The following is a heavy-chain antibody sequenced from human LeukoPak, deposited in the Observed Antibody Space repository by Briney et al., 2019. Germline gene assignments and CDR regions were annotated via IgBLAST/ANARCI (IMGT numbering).Heavy chain of an antibody. J-gene: IGHJ4*02. V-gene: IGHV3-33*01. D-gene: IGHD1-1*01. CDR3: ARGDKTGPFHY. Sequence: GGSLRPSCAASGFTFSTYGMHWVRQAPGKGLEGVAIIWYDGNNKYYADSVKGRFIISRDNSKNTLYLQMNSLTAEDTAVYYCARGDKTGPFHYWGQGTLLTVSS. CDR2: IWYDGNNK. CDR1: GFTFSTYG.